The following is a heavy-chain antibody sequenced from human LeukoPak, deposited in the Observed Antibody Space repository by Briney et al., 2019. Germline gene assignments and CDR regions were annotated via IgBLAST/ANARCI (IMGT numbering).Heavy chain of an antibody. D-gene: IGHD5-24*01. CDR3: ARVDRDGYNLFRY. V-gene: IGHV4-34*01. CDR1: GGSFSGYY. J-gene: IGHJ4*02. Sequence: SETLSLTCAVYGGSFSGYYWSWIRQPPGKGLEWIGEINHSGSTNYNPSLKSRVTISVDTSKNQFSLKLSSVTAADTAVYYCARVDRDGYNLFRYWGQGTLVTVSS. CDR2: INHSGST.